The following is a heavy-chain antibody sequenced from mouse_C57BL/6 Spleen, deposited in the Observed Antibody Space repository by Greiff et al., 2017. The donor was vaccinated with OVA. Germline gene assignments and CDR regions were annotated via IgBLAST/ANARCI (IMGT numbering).Heavy chain of an antibody. J-gene: IGHJ3*01. CDR3: TKYYGSRRLCAY. CDR1: GFNIKDDY. Sequence: EVQLQQSGAELVRPGASVKLSCTASGFNIKDDYMHWVKQRPEQGLEWIGWIDPENGDTEYASKFQGKATITADTSSNTAYLQLSSLTSEDTAVYYCTKYYGSRRLCAYGGQGTLVTVSA. V-gene: IGHV14-4*01. CDR2: IDPENGDT. D-gene: IGHD1-1*01.